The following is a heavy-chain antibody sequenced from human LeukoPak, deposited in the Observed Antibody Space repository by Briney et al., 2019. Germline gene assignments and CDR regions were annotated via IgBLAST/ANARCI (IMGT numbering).Heavy chain of an antibody. CDR1: GFIFSDYY. V-gene: IGHV3-11*04. CDR3: TRVGYIDEGIDY. CDR2: ISSSGSTI. Sequence: GGSLRLSCAASGFIFSDYYMSWIRQAPGKGLEWISYISSSGSTIYYADSVKGRFTTSRDNAKNSLYLQMNSLRAEDTAIYYCTRVGYIDEGIDYWGQGTLVTVSS. J-gene: IGHJ4*02. D-gene: IGHD5-24*01.